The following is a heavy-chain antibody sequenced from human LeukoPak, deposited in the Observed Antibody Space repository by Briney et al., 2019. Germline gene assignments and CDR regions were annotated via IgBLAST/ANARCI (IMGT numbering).Heavy chain of an antibody. D-gene: IGHD6-13*01. V-gene: IGHV1-46*01. CDR3: AREGRGVPGAIAAVKGFDY. CDR2: INPSGGST. CDR1: GYTFTSYY. J-gene: IGHJ4*02. Sequence: GASVKVSCKASGYTFTSYYMHWVRQAPGQGLEWMGIINPSGGSTSYAQKFQGRVTMTRDMSTSTVYMELSSLRSEDTAIYYRAREGRGVPGAIAAVKGFDYWGQGTLVTVSS.